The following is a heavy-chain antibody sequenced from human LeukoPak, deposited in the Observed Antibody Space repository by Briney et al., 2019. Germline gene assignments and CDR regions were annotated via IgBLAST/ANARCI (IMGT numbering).Heavy chain of an antibody. CDR1: GGSISGYY. Sequence: SETLSLTCTVCGGSISGYYWSWIRQPRGKGLEWIGYIYYGGRTNYNPSLKSRVTISVDTSKNQFSLKLTSVTAADTAVYYCARGLTYNWSARWTFNFWGQGTMVTVSS. D-gene: IGHD1-1*01. V-gene: IGHV4-59*01. CDR3: ARGLTYNWSARWTFNF. CDR2: IYYGGRT. J-gene: IGHJ3*01.